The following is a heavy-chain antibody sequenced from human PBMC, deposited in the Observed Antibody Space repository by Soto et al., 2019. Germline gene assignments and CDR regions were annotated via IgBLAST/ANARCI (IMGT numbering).Heavy chain of an antibody. D-gene: IGHD3-3*01. CDR2: INPNSGGT. V-gene: IGHV1-2*02. J-gene: IGHJ5*02. CDR1: GYAFTGYY. CDR3: ARSSSALRFLEWLPNWFDP. Sequence: GASVEVSWKSSGYAFTGYYMQWVRQAPGQGLEWMGWINPNSGGTNYAQKFQGRVTMTRDTSISTAYMELSRLRSDDTAVYYCARSSSALRFLEWLPNWFDPWGQGTLVPVSS.